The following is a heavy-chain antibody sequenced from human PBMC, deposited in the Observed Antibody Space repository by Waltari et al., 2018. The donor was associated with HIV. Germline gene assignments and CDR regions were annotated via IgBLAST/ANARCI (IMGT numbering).Heavy chain of an antibody. J-gene: IGHJ3*02. CDR1: GGSISSGGYY. Sequence: QVQLQESGPGLVKPSQTLSLTCTVSGGSISSGGYYWSWIRQHPGKGLEWIGYIYYSGSTYYNPSLKSRVTISVDTSKNQFSLKLSSVTAADTAVYYCARDKARPILRFPEAFDIWGQGTMVTVSS. CDR2: IYYSGST. D-gene: IGHD3-3*01. CDR3: ARDKARPILRFPEAFDI. V-gene: IGHV4-31*03.